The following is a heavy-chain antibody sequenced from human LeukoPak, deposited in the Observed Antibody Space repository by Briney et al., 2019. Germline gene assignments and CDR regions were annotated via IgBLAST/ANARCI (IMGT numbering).Heavy chain of an antibody. V-gene: IGHV3-74*01. Sequence: PGGTLRLSCAASGFTFSSYWMHWVRQAPGKGLVWVSRITSDGSITNYAALVKGRYSISRDNAKHTQYRQRNSLRAEDTAVDYLARDERTGPGGQETLVTVPS. D-gene: IGHD1-1*01. CDR1: GFTFSSYW. CDR3: ARDERTGP. CDR2: ITSDGSIT. J-gene: IGHJ5*02.